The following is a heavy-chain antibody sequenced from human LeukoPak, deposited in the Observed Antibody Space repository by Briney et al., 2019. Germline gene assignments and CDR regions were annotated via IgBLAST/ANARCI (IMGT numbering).Heavy chain of an antibody. CDR2: VDGGGGGT. J-gene: IGHJ4*02. CDR1: GFTLSSYA. D-gene: IGHD6-13*01. Sequence: GGSLRLSCAASGFTLSSYAMTWVRQAPGRGLEWVSSVDGGGGGTYYADSVKGRFTISRDNSKDTLYLQMNGLRAEDTAVYFCAKQSAGSAAWYSLHYDFWGLGTLVTVSS. CDR3: AKQSAGSAAWYSLHYDF. V-gene: IGHV3-23*01.